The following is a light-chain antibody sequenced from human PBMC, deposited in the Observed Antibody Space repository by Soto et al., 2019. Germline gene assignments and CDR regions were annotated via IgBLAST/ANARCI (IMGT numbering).Light chain of an antibody. CDR3: SSRAGSNDVV. CDR2: EVS. CDR1: SSDIGAHNF. V-gene: IGLV2-8*01. Sequence: QSALTQPPSASGSPGQTVTISCTGSSSDIGAHNFVSWYQQHPGRAPKLMISEVSQRPSGVPDRFSGSKSGNTASLTVSGLQSEDEADYYCSSRAGSNDVVFGGGTKLTVL. J-gene: IGLJ2*01.